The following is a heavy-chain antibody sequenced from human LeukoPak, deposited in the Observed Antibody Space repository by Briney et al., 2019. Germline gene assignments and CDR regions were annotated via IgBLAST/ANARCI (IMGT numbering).Heavy chain of an antibody. CDR2: IHTSGST. Sequence: SESLSLACTVSGGSISSYYWSWIRQPAEKLLEWNGRIHTSGSTNYNHYLKSRVTMSVDTSKNQFSVKLRSVTAADTAVYYCAREGSMTARPFVSIVYWGQGTLVTVSS. J-gene: IGHJ4*02. V-gene: IGHV4-4*07. CDR1: GGSISSYY. CDR3: AREGSMTARPFVSIVY. D-gene: IGHD6-6*01.